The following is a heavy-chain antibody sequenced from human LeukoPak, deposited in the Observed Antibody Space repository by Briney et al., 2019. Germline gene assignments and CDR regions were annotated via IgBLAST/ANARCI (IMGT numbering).Heavy chain of an antibody. Sequence: SETLSLTCTVSDGSMSSYYWSWIRQPAGKGLEWIGRMYTSGSTNYNPSLKSRVTMSVDTSNNQFSLKLSSVTAADTAVYYCVTQQLSPYWYFDLWGRGTLVTVSS. CDR2: MYTSGST. CDR1: DGSMSSYY. D-gene: IGHD6-13*01. CDR3: VTQQLSPYWYFDL. J-gene: IGHJ2*01. V-gene: IGHV4-4*07.